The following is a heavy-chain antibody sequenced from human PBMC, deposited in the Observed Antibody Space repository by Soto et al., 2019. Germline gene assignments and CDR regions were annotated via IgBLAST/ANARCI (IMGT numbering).Heavy chain of an antibody. V-gene: IGHV3-53*01. D-gene: IGHD3-10*01. CDR3: ARGMYGSGSYYIGDAFDM. CDR1: GFTVSYNY. Sequence: EVQLVESGGGLIQPGGSLRLSCAVSGFTVSYNYMNWVRQAPGKGLGWVSVIYRGGDTFYADSVKGRFTISRDNSKNTLYLQMNSLRAEDTAVYYCARGMYGSGSYYIGDAFDMWGQGTMVTVSS. CDR2: IYRGGDT. J-gene: IGHJ3*02.